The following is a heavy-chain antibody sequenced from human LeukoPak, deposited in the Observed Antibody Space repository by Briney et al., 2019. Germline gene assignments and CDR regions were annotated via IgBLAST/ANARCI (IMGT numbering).Heavy chain of an antibody. V-gene: IGHV4-34*01. D-gene: IGHD6-6*01. J-gene: IGHJ5*02. CDR2: INHSGST. Sequence: SETLSLTRAVYGGSFSGYYWSWIRQPPGKGLEWIGEINHSGSTNYNPSLKSRVTISVDTSKNQFSLKLSSVTAADTAVYYCAKTKYSGVWFDPWGQGTLVTVSS. CDR1: GGSFSGYY. CDR3: AKTKYSGVWFDP.